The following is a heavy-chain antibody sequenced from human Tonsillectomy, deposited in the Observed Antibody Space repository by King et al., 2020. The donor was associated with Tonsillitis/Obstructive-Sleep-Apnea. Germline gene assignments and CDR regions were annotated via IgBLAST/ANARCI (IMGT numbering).Heavy chain of an antibody. V-gene: IGHV3-23*04. CDR1: GFTFSSDA. D-gene: IGHD2-15*01. CDR3: AKGPRRGYCSGGSCYPFPGWFDP. J-gene: IGHJ5*02. CDR2: ISGSGGST. Sequence: GQLVESGGGLVQPGGSLRLSCAASGFTFSSDAMSWVRQAPGKGLEWVSAISGSGGSTYYADSVKGVFTISRDNSKNTLYLPMNSLGAEDTAVYYCAKGPRRGYCSGGSCYPFPGWFDPWGQGTLVTVSS.